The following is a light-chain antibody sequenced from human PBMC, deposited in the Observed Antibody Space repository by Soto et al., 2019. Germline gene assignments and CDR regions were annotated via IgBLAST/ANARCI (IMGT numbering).Light chain of an antibody. CDR3: CSYTTTTAYV. CDR2: GVT. CDR1: NSDIGSYNY. Sequence: QSALTQPASVSGSPGQSITISCTGTNSDIGSYNYISWYQQFPDKGPKLMIYGVTNRPSGVSNRFSGSKSGYTASLTISGLQAEDEADYYCCSYTTTTAYVFGTGTKLTVL. V-gene: IGLV2-14*03. J-gene: IGLJ1*01.